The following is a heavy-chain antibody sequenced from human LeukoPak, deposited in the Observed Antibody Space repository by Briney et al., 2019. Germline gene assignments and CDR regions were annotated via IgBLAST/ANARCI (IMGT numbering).Heavy chain of an antibody. CDR2: IIPIFCTA. CDR1: VGTFSSYA. J-gene: IGHJ6*03. Sequence: SVKVSCKASVGTFSSYAIRWVRQAPGQGLEWMGGIIPIFCTANYAQTFKGRVTITADKSTSTAYMEVSSLRSEDTAVYYCARGIAAAGTRPVYYYMDVWGKGTTVTVSS. V-gene: IGHV1-69*06. CDR3: ARGIAAAGTRPVYYYMDV. D-gene: IGHD6-13*01.